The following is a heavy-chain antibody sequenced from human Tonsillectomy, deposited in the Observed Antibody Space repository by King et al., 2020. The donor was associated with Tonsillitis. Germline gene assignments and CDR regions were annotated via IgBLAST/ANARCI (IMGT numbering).Heavy chain of an antibody. CDR2: ISFDGSNN. J-gene: IGHJ6*02. V-gene: IGHV3-30-3*01. CDR1: GFTFSSYA. CDR3: ARRDGALDYYYYGLDV. D-gene: IGHD4-17*01. Sequence: VQLVESGGGVVQPGRSLRLSCAASGFTFSSYAMHWVRQAPGKGLEGVADISFDGSNNYYADSVKGRFTISRDNSKNTLFVQMNSLRAEDTAVYYCARRDGALDYYYYGLDVWGQGTTVTVSS.